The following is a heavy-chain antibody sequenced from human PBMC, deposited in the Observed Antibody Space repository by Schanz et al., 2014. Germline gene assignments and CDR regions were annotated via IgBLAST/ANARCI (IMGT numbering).Heavy chain of an antibody. CDR2: IWSDGSTK. CDR1: GFAFSVYG. D-gene: IGHD2-15*01. CDR3: ARDRGYCSGGSCLTFDY. V-gene: IGHV3-33*01. Sequence: QVQMVESGGGLVQPGRSLRLSCAASGFAFSVYGMHWVRQAPGKGPEWVAVIWSDGSTKYYADSVKGRFTISRDNSKNTLYLQMNSLRAEDTAVYYCARDRGYCSGGSCLTFDYWGQGTLVTVSS. J-gene: IGHJ4*02.